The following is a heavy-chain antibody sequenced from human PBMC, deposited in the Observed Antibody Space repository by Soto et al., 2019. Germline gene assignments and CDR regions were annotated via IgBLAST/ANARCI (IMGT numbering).Heavy chain of an antibody. CDR3: AGEQYRRGVGYFDY. V-gene: IGHV3-48*03. D-gene: IGHD1-26*01. CDR2: ISSSGSTI. CDR1: GFTFSSYE. Sequence: EVQLVESGGGLVQPGGSLRLSCAASGFTFSSYEMNWVRQAPGKGLEWVSYISSSGSTIYYADSVKGRFTISRDNAKNTLYLQMNSLRGEGTAISYCAGEQYRRGVGYFDYWGQETLVTVSS. J-gene: IGHJ4*02.